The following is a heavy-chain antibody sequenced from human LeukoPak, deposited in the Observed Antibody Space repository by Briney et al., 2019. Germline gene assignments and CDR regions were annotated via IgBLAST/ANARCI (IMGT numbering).Heavy chain of an antibody. CDR3: AKDHPQWFPNYYFDY. Sequence: ASVKVSCKASGYTFTGYYMHWVRQAPGQGLEWMGWINPNSGGTNYAQKFQGRVTMTRDTSISTAYMELSRLRSDDTAVYYCAKDHPQWFPNYYFDYWGQGTLVTVSS. CDR2: INPNSGGT. D-gene: IGHD3-22*01. J-gene: IGHJ4*02. CDR1: GYTFTGYY. V-gene: IGHV1-2*02.